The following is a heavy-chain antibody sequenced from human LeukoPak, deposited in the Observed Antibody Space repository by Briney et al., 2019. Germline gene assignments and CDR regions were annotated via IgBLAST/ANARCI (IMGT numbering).Heavy chain of an antibody. CDR1: GFTFSSYG. D-gene: IGHD6-19*01. J-gene: IGHJ4*02. Sequence: PGGSLRLSCAASGFTFSSYGMHWVRQAPGKGLEWVAFIRYDGSNKYYADSVKGRLTISRDNSKNTLYLQMNSLRAEDTAVYYCAKAPKYSSGWYVGIDYWGQGTLVTVSS. CDR3: AKAPKYSSGWYVGIDY. CDR2: IRYDGSNK. V-gene: IGHV3-30*02.